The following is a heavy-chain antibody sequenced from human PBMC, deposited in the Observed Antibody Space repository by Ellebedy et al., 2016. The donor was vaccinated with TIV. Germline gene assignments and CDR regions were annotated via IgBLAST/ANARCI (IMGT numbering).Heavy chain of an antibody. J-gene: IGHJ4*02. CDR1: GYTFTSYG. CDR2: ISAYNGNT. CDR3: ATAGNYGKKGYFDY. D-gene: IGHD1-7*01. Sequence: ASVKVSCKASGYTFTSYGISWVRQAPGQGLEWMGWISAYNGNTNYAQKLQGRVTMTTDTSTSTAYMELRSLRSEDTAVYYCATAGNYGKKGYFDYWGQGTLVTVSS. V-gene: IGHV1-18*04.